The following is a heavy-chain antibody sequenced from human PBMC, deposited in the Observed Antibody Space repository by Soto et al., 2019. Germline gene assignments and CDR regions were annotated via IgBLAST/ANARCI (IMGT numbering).Heavy chain of an antibody. Sequence: PSETLSLTCGFYVGSFSGYFWTCVRHPPGKWLEWIGQINHSGNTNYNPSLKSRVTMSVDTSKNQFSLKLTSVTAADTAVYYCARAQLVDFTVMAVDTYFEFWGQGALVSVSS. CDR3: ARAQLVDFTVMAVDTYFEF. CDR1: VGSFSGYF. CDR2: INHSGNT. J-gene: IGHJ4*02. V-gene: IGHV4-34*01. D-gene: IGHD2-15*01.